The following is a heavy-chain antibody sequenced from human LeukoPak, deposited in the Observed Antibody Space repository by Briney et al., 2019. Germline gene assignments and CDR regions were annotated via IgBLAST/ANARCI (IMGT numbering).Heavy chain of an antibody. V-gene: IGHV3-30*01. CDR1: GFTFSSYA. J-gene: IGHJ6*03. CDR2: ISYDGSNK. CDR3: ARTRVITYYYYYYYMDV. Sequence: GRSLRLSCAASGFTFSSYAMHWVRQAPGKGLEWVAVISYDGSNKYYADSVKGRFTISRDNSKNTLYLQMNSLRAEDTAAYYCARTRVITYYYYYYYMDVWGKGTTVTVSS. D-gene: IGHD3-22*01.